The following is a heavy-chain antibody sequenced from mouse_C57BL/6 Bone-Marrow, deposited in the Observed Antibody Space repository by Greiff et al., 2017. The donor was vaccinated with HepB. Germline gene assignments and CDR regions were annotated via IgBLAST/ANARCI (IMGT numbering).Heavy chain of an antibody. CDR2: FHPYNDDN. V-gene: IGHV1-47*01. D-gene: IGHD2-4*01. Sequence: VMLVESGAELVKPGASVKMSCKASGYTFTTYPIEWMKQNHGKSLEWIGNFHPYNDDNKYNEKFKGKATLTVEKSSSTVYFELSRLTSDDSAVYYCARMCIYYDYDDGYAMDYWGQGTSVTVSS. CDR3: ARMCIYYDYDDGYAMDY. CDR1: GYTFTTYP. J-gene: IGHJ4*01.